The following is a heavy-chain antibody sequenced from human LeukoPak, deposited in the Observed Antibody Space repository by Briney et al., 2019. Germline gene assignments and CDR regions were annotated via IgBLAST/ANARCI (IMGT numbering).Heavy chain of an antibody. J-gene: IGHJ4*02. D-gene: IGHD3-10*01. CDR1: GFTFSSYG. CDR2: ISYDGSNK. Sequence: GGSLRLSCAASGFTFSSYGMHWVRQAPGKGLEWVAVISYDGSNKYYADSVKGRFTISRDNSKNTLYLQMNSLRAEDTAVYYCAKDGDYYGSGTQGDYWGQGTLVTVSS. V-gene: IGHV3-30*18. CDR3: AKDGDYYGSGTQGDY.